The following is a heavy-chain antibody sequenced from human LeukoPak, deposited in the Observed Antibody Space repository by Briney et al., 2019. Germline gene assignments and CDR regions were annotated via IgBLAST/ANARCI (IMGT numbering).Heavy chain of an antibody. D-gene: IGHD3-9*01. J-gene: IGHJ4*02. CDR3: ATNGILTGYY. V-gene: IGHV1-8*02. CDR1: GYTCTGYY. CDR2: INPNSGNT. Sequence: GASVKVSCKASGYTCTGYYMHWVRQAPGQGLEWMGRINPNSGNTGYAQKFQGRVTMTRNTSISTAYMELSSLRSEDTAVYYCATNGILTGYYWGQGTLVTVSS.